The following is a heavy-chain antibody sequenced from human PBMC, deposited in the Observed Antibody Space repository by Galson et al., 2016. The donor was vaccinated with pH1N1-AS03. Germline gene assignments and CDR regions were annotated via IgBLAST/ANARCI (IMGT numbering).Heavy chain of an antibody. CDR1: GFTFSRHA. Sequence: SLRLSCAASGFTFSRHAMHWVRQPPGKGLEWVAVISYDGSNKYYADSVKGRFTISRDNSKNTLYLQMNSLRVEDTAVYYCARSRVGNSRWGFEDWGQGTLVTVSS. V-gene: IGHV3-30*04. D-gene: IGHD6-13*01. CDR3: ARSRVGNSRWGFED. J-gene: IGHJ4*02. CDR2: ISYDGSNK.